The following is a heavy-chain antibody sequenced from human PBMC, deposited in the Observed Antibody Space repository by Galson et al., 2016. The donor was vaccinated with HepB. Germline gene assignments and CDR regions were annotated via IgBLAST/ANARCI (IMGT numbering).Heavy chain of an antibody. Sequence: SLRLSCAASGFIFSSYALHWVRQAPGKGLEWVAVISYDGNKKDYAEPVKGRFTISRDNSKNTLYLQMNSLRADDTAVYYCTRDRNLHPPVSNYYALTVWGKGPRVTV. V-gene: IGHV3-30*04. CDR3: TRDRNLHPPVSNYYALTV. J-gene: IGHJ6*04. CDR2: ISYDGNKK. CDR1: GFIFSSYA. D-gene: IGHD2-8*01.